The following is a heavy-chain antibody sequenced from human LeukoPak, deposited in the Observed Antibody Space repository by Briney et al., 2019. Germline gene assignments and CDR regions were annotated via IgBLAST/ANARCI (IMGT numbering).Heavy chain of an antibody. J-gene: IGHJ4*02. D-gene: IGHD4-17*01. CDR3: ARAMVTTGYYFDY. CDR2: IIPILGIA. V-gene: IGHV1-69*04. Sequence: SVNVSCTASGGTFTSYAISWVRQAPGQGLEWMGRIIPILGIANYAQKFQGRVTITADKSTSTAYMELSSLRSEDTAVYYCARAMVTTGYYFDYWGQGTLVTVSS. CDR1: GGTFTSYA.